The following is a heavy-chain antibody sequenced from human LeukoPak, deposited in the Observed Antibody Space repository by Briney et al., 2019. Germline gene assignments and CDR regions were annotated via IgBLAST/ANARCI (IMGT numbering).Heavy chain of an antibody. J-gene: IGHJ3*02. Sequence: ASVKVSCKASGYTFTNYYIHWVRQAPGQGLEWMGIINPSGGSTTYAQKFQGRVTMTRDTSTSTVYMELSSLRSEDTAIYYCARDGTFDIWGLGTMVTVSS. D-gene: IGHD2-15*01. CDR3: ARDGTFDI. V-gene: IGHV1-46*01. CDR1: GYTFTNYY. CDR2: INPSGGST.